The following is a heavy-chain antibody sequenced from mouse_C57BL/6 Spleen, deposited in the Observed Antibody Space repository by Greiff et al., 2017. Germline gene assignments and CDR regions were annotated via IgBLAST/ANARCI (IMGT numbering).Heavy chain of an antibody. D-gene: IGHD2-3*01. CDR3: ARRDGYYDFDY. J-gene: IGHJ2*01. V-gene: IGHV1-54*01. CDR1: GYAFTNYL. Sequence: QVQLQQSGAELVRPGTSVKVSCKASGYAFTNYLIEWVKQRPGQGLERIGVINPGSGGTNYNEKFKGKATLTADKSSSTAYMQLSSLTSEDSAVYFCARRDGYYDFDYWGQGTTLTVAS. CDR2: INPGSGGT.